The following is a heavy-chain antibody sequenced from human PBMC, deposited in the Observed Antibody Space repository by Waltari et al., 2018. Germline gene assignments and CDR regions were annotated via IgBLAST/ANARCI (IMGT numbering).Heavy chain of an antibody. V-gene: IGHV3-74*01. CDR3: VRNLVAVPQVDFQH. CDR2: IGGDGFDI. D-gene: IGHD2-8*02. CDR1: GFTFSNYW. Sequence: EVQLVESGGGLVQPGGSLRLTCEVSGFTFSNYWMHWVRQVPGKGLEGVERIGGDGFDIHYADSVRGRFTISRDNAKNTVFLQMSSLRAEDTAVYYCVRNLVAVPQVDFQHWGQGTLVTVSS. J-gene: IGHJ1*01.